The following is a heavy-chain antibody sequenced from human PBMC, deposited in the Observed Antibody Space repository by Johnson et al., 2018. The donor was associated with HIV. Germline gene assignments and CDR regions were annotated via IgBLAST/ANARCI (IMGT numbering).Heavy chain of an antibody. CDR1: GFTFSDYY. CDR2: INSDGSGT. CDR3: AKDAGTYHPFDAFDI. D-gene: IGHD3-10*01. J-gene: IGHJ3*02. Sequence: VQLVESGGGLVKPGGSLRLSCAASGFTFSDYYMSWIRQAPGKGLVWVSRINSDGSGTSHADSVKRRFTISIDNSKNTLYLQMNSLRVEDTAIYYCAKDAGTYHPFDAFDIWGQGTMVTVSS. V-gene: IGHV3-74*01.